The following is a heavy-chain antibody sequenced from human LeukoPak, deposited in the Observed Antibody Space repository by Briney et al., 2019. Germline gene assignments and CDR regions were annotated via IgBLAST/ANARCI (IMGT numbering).Heavy chain of an antibody. Sequence: PGGSLRLSRVASGFTFSTSWMAWVRQAPGKGLEWVGFIRSKGCGGTTEYAASVKGRFTISRDDSKSIAYLQMNSLKTEDTAVYYCTRRLRGPYGYFDYWGQGTLVTVSS. CDR3: TRRLRGPYGYFDY. V-gene: IGHV3-49*04. J-gene: IGHJ4*02. D-gene: IGHD2-21*02. CDR1: GFTFSTSW. CDR2: IRSKGCGGTT.